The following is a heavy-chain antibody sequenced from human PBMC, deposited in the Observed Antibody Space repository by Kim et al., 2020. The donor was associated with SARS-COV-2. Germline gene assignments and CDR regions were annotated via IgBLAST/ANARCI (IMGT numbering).Heavy chain of an antibody. Sequence: GGSLRLSCAASGFTVSTNHMSWVRQPPGRGLEWVSFLYSGGTIYYADSVKGRFTISRDSSNNTLCLQMNSLRAEDTAVYYCAKWHGRFQAFDIWGQGTMVTVSS. CDR3: AKWHGRFQAFDI. J-gene: IGHJ3*02. CDR1: GFTVSTNH. CDR2: LYSGGTI. V-gene: IGHV3-53*01. D-gene: IGHD2-8*01.